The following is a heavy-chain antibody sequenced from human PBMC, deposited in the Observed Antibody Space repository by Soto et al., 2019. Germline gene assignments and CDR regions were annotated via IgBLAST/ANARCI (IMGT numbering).Heavy chain of an antibody. CDR1: GGSISSSSYY. V-gene: IGHV4-39*01. Sequence: SETLSLTCTVSGGSISSSSYYLGWIRQPPGKGLEWIGSIYYSGSTYYNPSLKSRVTISVDTSKNQFSLKLSSVTAADTAVYYCARHKMGYCSSTSCSPAYYYYYMDVWGKGTTVTVSS. CDR2: IYYSGST. D-gene: IGHD2-2*01. CDR3: ARHKMGYCSSTSCSPAYYYYYMDV. J-gene: IGHJ6*03.